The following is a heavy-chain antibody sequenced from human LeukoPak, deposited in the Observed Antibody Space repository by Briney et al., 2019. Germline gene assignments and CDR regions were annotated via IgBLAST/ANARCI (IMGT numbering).Heavy chain of an antibody. Sequence: PGGSLRLSCAASGFTFTSYAMSWVRQAPGGGLEWVSAISGSGGSTYYADSVKGRFTISRDNSKNTPYLQMNSLRAEDTAVYYCAKGISGSFDYWGQGTLVTVSS. D-gene: IGHD6-19*01. V-gene: IGHV3-23*01. CDR1: GFTFTSYA. J-gene: IGHJ4*02. CDR3: AKGISGSFDY. CDR2: ISGSGGST.